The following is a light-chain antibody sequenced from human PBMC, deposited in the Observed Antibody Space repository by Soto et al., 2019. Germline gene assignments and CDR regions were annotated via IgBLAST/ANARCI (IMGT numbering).Light chain of an antibody. J-gene: IGKJ2*01. CDR3: QQYGSSPPYT. V-gene: IGKV3-20*01. Sequence: ETVLTQSPSTLSLSPGERATLSCRASQTISSYYLAWYQQKPGQAPRLLIYAASTRATGIPDRFSGSGSGTDFTLTISRLEPEDFAVYYCQQYGSSPPYTFGQGTKLEIK. CDR2: AAS. CDR1: QTISSYY.